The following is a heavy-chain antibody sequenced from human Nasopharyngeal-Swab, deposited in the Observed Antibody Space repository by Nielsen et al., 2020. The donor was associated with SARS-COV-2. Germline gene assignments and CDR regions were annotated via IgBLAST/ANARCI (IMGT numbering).Heavy chain of an antibody. CDR2: ISGSGGST. CDR1: GFTFSSYA. J-gene: IGHJ4*02. V-gene: IGHV3-23*01. Sequence: ESLKISCAASGFTFSSYAMSWVRQAPGKGLEWVSAISGSGGSTYYADSVKGRFTISRDNSKNTLYLQMNSLRAEDTAVYYCAKDGMVRGQRWGQGTLVTVSP. D-gene: IGHD3-10*01. CDR3: AKDGMVRGQR.